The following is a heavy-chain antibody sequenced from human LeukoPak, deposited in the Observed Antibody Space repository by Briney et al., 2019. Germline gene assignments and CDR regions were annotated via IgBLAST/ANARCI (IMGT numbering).Heavy chain of an antibody. CDR1: GGSISSYY. CDR2: IYTGGST. CDR3: ARDQPEYQLLYWFDP. V-gene: IGHV4-4*07. Sequence: SETLSLTCTVSGGSISSYYWSWIRQPAGKGLEWIGRIYTGGSTNYNPSLKSRVTMSVDTSKNQFSLKLSSVTAADTAVYYCARDQPEYQLLYWFDPWGQGTLVTVSS. D-gene: IGHD2-2*01. J-gene: IGHJ5*02.